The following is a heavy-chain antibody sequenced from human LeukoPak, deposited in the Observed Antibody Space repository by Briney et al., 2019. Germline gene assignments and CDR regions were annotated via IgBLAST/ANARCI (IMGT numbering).Heavy chain of an antibody. CDR2: IYYSGST. J-gene: IGHJ4*02. CDR1: GGSVSSGSYY. D-gene: IGHD3-22*01. Sequence: SETLSLTCTVSGGSVSSGSYYWRWIRQPPGKGLEWIGYIYYSGSTNYNPSLKSRVTISVDTSKNQFSLKLSSVTAADTAVYYCARGTYYYDSSGYYYTGGGAPIPFHWGQGTLVTVSS. V-gene: IGHV4-61*01. CDR3: ARGTYYYDSSGYYYTGGGAPIPFH.